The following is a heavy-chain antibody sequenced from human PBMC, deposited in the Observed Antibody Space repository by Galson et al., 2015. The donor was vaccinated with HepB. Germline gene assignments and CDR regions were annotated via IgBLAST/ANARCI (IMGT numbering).Heavy chain of an antibody. CDR3: ARDSFIAFWSGYYYYMDV. CDR2: ISAYNGNT. V-gene: IGHV1-18*01. CDR1: GYTFTSYG. Sequence: SCKASGYTFTSYGISWVRQAPGQGLEWMGWISAYNGNTNYAQKLQGRVTMTTDTSTSTAYMELRSLRSDDTAVYYCARDSFIAFWSGYYYYMDVWGKGTTVTVSS. D-gene: IGHD3-3*01. J-gene: IGHJ6*03.